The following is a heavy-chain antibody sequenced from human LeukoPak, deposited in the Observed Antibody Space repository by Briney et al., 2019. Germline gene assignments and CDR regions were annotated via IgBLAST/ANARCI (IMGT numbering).Heavy chain of an antibody. CDR3: ARHLRGDDYRHLDY. D-gene: IGHD5-24*01. V-gene: IGHV5-51*01. Sequence: GESLKISCKASGYPFTSYWIGWLRQMPGKGLEWMGIIFPHDSSIRYSPSFQGQVTIPADKSISTAYLQWTSLKASDTAMYYCARHLRGDDYRHLDYWGQGTLVSVSS. J-gene: IGHJ4*02. CDR2: IFPHDSSI. CDR1: GYPFTSYW.